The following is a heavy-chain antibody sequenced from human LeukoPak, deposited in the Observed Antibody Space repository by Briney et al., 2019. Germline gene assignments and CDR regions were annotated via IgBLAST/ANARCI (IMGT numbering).Heavy chain of an antibody. CDR3: AKSRSGSANWALQIFDN. V-gene: IGHV3-23*01. J-gene: IGHJ4*02. Sequence: GGSLRLSCAASGFTFSSYAMSWVRQAPGKGLECVSVISGSGGRTYYADSVKGRFTISRDNSKNTLYLQMSSLRAEDTAVYFCAKSRSGSANWALQIFDNWGQGTLVTVSS. CDR2: ISGSGGRT. CDR1: GFTFSSYA. D-gene: IGHD1-1*01.